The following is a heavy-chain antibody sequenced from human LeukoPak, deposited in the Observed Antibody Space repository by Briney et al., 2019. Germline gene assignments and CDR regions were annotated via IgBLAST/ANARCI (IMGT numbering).Heavy chain of an antibody. CDR2: TYYSGST. J-gene: IGHJ3*01. CDR3: TRHKRWLQSSDAFDV. D-gene: IGHD5-24*01. Sequence: SETLSLTCTVSGGPIRDFYWSWIRLPPGKGLEWIGYTYYSGSTSYNPSLQSRVAISVDMSKSQFSLELSSVTAADTAIYYCTRHKRWLQSSDAFDVWGQGTMVTVSS. V-gene: IGHV4-59*08. CDR1: GGPIRDFY.